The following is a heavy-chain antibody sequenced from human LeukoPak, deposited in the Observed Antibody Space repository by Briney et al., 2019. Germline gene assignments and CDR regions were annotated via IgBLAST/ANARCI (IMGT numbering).Heavy chain of an antibody. CDR3: ARVKGGSGWFYSDY. CDR2: INHSGST. D-gene: IGHD6-19*01. CDR1: GGSFSGYY. J-gene: IGHJ4*02. V-gene: IGHV4-34*01. Sequence: SETLSPTCAVYGGSFSGYYWSWIRQPPGKGLEWIGEINHSGSTNYNPSLKSRVTISVDTSKNQFSLKLSSVTAADTAVYYCARVKGGSGWFYSDYWGQGTLVTVSS.